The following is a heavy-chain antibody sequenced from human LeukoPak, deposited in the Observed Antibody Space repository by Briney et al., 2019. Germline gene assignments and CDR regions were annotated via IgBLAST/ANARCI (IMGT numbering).Heavy chain of an antibody. CDR3: ARDIAAVPYYFDY. CDR2: IKQDGSEK. CDR1: GFTFNNYW. D-gene: IGHD6-13*01. J-gene: IGHJ4*02. V-gene: IGHV3-7*01. Sequence: PGGSLRLSCAASGFTFNNYWMMWVRQAPGKGLEWVANIKQDGSEKYYVDSVKGRFTISRDNAKNSLYLQMNSLRAEDTAVYYCARDIAAVPYYFDYWGQGTLVTVSS.